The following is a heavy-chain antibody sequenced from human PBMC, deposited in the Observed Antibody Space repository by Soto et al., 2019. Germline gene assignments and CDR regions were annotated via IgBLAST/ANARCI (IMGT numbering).Heavy chain of an antibody. CDR3: ARDRGSRITIFGVVNYAQRGVGWFDP. CDR1: GFTFSSYW. V-gene: IGHV3-7*01. J-gene: IGHJ5*02. CDR2: IKQDGSEK. D-gene: IGHD3-3*01. Sequence: SLRLSCAASGFTFSSYWMSWVRQAPGKGLEWVANIKQDGSEKYYVDSVKGRFTISRDNAKNSLYLQMNSLRAEDTAVYYCARDRGSRITIFGVVNYAQRGVGWFDPWGQGTLVTVSS.